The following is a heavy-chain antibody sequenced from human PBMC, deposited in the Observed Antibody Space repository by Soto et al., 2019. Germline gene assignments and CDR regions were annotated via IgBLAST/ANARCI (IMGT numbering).Heavy chain of an antibody. CDR3: ARGAGFSYASTWFDI. V-gene: IGHV4-61*03. CDR2: IYYTGST. Sequence: PSETLSLTCTVFGASVSSGTYYWSWIRQAPGKGLEWVGHIYYTGSTNYNPSLNNRVTISVDTSKNHFSLQLTSVTAADTAFYDRARGAGFSYASTWFDICGQRTLVTVSS. J-gene: IGHJ5*02. CDR1: GASVSSGTYY. D-gene: IGHD5-18*01.